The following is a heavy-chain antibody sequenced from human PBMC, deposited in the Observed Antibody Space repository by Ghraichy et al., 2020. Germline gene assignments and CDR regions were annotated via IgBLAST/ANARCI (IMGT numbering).Heavy chain of an antibody. CDR1: GFTFSSYS. J-gene: IGHJ2*01. CDR3: ATFQGGPNWYFDL. V-gene: IGHV3-21*01. CDR2: ISSSSSYI. Sequence: GGSLRLSCAASGFTFSSYSMNWVRQAPGKGLEWVSSISSSSSYIYYADSVKGRFTISRDNAKNSLYLQMNSLRAEDTAVYYCATFQGGPNWYFDLWGRGTLVSVSS.